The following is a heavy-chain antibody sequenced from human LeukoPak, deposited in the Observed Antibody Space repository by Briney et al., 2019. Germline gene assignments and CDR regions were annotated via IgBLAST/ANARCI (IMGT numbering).Heavy chain of an antibody. D-gene: IGHD3-22*01. V-gene: IGHV3-48*03. CDR1: GFTFSSYE. CDR2: ISSSGSTI. Sequence: GGSLRLSCAASGFTFSSYEMNWVRQAPGKGLEWVSYISSSGSTIYYADSVKGRFTISRDNAKNSLYLQMNSLRAEDTAVYYCARETLCYDSSGSFDYWGQGTLVTVSS. CDR3: ARETLCYDSSGSFDY. J-gene: IGHJ4*02.